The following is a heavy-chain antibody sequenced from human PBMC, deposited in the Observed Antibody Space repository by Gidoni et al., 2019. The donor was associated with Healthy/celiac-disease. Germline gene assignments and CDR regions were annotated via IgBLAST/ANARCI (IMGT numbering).Heavy chain of an antibody. V-gene: IGHV3-23*01. CDR3: AKGDYGDHGAGYFDY. Sequence: EVQLLESGGGLVQPGGSLRLSCAASGFPFSSYAMRWVRQAPGKGLEWVSAIRGSGGSTYYADSVKGRFTISRDNSKNTLYLQMNSLRAEDTAVYYCAKGDYGDHGAGYFDYWGQGTLVTVSS. D-gene: IGHD4-17*01. CDR1: GFPFSSYA. CDR2: IRGSGGST. J-gene: IGHJ4*02.